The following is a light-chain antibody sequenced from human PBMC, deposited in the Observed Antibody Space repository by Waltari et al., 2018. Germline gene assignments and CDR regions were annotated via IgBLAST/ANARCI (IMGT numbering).Light chain of an antibody. J-gene: IGKJ4*01. V-gene: IGKV1-39*01. CDR2: AAS. Sequence: DIQMTQSPSSLSAPVGDRCSLACRASQYISDYLNWYQQKPGKAPKLLISAASSLQSGVPSRFSGSGSGTVFTLTISNLQPEDFATYYCQQSKNAPLTFGGGTRVEI. CDR1: QYISDY. CDR3: QQSKNAPLT.